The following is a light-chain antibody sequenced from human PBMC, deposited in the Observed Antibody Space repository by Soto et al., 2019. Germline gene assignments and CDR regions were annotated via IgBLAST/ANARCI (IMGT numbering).Light chain of an antibody. Sequence: DIQMTQSPSSLSASVGDRVTITCRASQSISSYLNWYQQKPGKAPKLLIYAASSLQSGVPSRFSGSGSGTDFTLTISSLLPEDFATYYCQQSYRTPWTFGQGTKVEIK. CDR2: AAS. CDR3: QQSYRTPWT. J-gene: IGKJ1*01. CDR1: QSISSY. V-gene: IGKV1-39*01.